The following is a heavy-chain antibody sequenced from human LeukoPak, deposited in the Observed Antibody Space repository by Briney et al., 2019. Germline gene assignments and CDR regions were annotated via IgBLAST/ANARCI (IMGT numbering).Heavy chain of an antibody. Sequence: GESLKISCKGSGYSFTSYWIGWVRQMPRKGLECMGIIYPGDSDTRYSPSFQGQVTISADKSISTAYLQWSSLKASDTAMYYCARHPAYGSGSYYPLYGMDVWGQGTTVTVSS. CDR1: GYSFTSYW. V-gene: IGHV5-51*01. CDR3: ARHPAYGSGSYYPLYGMDV. CDR2: IYPGDSDT. J-gene: IGHJ6*02. D-gene: IGHD3-10*01.